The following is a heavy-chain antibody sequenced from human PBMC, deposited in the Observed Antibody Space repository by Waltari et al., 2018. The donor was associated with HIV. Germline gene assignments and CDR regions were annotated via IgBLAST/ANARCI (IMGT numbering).Heavy chain of an antibody. D-gene: IGHD6-13*01. CDR2: ISSSSSTI. CDR1: GFTFSSYS. J-gene: IGHJ3*02. Sequence: EVQLVESGGGLVQHGGSLRLSCAASGFTFSSYSMNWVRQAPGKGLEWVSYISSSSSTIYYADSVKGRFTISRDNAKNSLYLQMNSLRAEDTAVYYCASGIALDAFDIWGQGTMVTVSS. V-gene: IGHV3-48*01. CDR3: ASGIALDAFDI.